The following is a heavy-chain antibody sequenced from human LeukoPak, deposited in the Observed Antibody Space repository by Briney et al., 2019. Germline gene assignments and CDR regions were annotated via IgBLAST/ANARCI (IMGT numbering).Heavy chain of an antibody. Sequence: SETLSLTCTVSGGSISSYYWSWIRQPPGKGLEWIGYIYYSGSTNYNPSLKSRVTISVDTSKNQFSLKLSSVTAADTAVYYCASSEGLRYFDWLFYYWGQGTLVTVSS. CDR1: GGSISSYY. J-gene: IGHJ4*02. CDR2: IYYSGST. V-gene: IGHV4-59*01. CDR3: ASSEGLRYFDWLFYY. D-gene: IGHD3-9*01.